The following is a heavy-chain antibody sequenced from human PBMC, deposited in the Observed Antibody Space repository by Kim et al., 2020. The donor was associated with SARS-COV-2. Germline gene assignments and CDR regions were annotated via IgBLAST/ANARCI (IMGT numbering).Heavy chain of an antibody. J-gene: IGHJ6*02. CDR3: STLGSIHRYNYGVDV. V-gene: IGHV3-23*01. CDR2: VSGHSESI. Sequence: GGSLRLSCAAAGFTFTNYAMNWVRQAPGKGLEWVAAVSGHSESIQYADSVKGRCTISRDNSKNTLYLQLNSLRAEDTAIYYCSTLGSIHRYNYGVDVWGQGTTVTVSS. D-gene: IGHD3-16*02. CDR1: GFTFTNYA.